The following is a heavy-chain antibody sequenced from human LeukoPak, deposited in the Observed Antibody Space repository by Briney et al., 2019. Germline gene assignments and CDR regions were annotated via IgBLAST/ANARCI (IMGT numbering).Heavy chain of an antibody. CDR3: ARHVDSSGYYTTAVDY. CDR1: GGSISSGGYS. J-gene: IGHJ4*02. V-gene: IGHV4-39*01. Sequence: SETLSLTCAVSGGSISSGGYSWSWIRQPPGKGLEWIGSIYFSGTTYYNPSLKSRVTISVDTSKNQFTLKLSSVTAADTAMYYCARHVDSSGYYTTAVDYWGQGTLVTVSS. CDR2: IYFSGTT. D-gene: IGHD3-22*01.